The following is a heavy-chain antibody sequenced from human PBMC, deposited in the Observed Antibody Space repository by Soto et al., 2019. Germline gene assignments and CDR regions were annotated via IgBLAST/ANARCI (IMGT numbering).Heavy chain of an antibody. D-gene: IGHD3-10*01. CDR3: ARVGGSGSYYYYYMDV. CDR2: ISSNGGST. V-gene: IGHV3-64*01. Sequence: EVQLVESRGGLVQPGGSLRLSCAASGFTFSSYAMHWVRQAPGKGLEYVSAISSNGGSTYYANSVKGRFTISRDNSKNTLYLQMGSLRAEDMAVYYCARVGGSGSYYYYYMDVWGKGTTVTVSS. CDR1: GFTFSSYA. J-gene: IGHJ6*03.